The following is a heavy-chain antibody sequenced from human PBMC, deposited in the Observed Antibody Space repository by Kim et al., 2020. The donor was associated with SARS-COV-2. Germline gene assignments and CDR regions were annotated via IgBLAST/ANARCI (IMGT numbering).Heavy chain of an antibody. Sequence: GASLKISCKGSGYSFTSYWIGWVRQMPGKGLEWMGIIYPGDSDTRYSPSFQGQVTISADKSISTAYLQWSSLKASDTAMYYCARHRPGIDDILTGYYNWFDPWGQGTLVTVSS. CDR1: GYSFTSYW. V-gene: IGHV5-51*01. J-gene: IGHJ5*02. D-gene: IGHD3-9*01. CDR2: IYPGDSDT. CDR3: ARHRPGIDDILTGYYNWFDP.